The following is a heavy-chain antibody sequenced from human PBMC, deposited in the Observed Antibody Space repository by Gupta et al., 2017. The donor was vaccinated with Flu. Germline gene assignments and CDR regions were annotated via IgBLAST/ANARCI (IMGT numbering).Heavy chain of an antibody. J-gene: IGHJ4*02. D-gene: IGHD5-18*01. CDR1: GFIFTGYA. CDR2: ITSGGNT. CDR3: AKDGSFGGLGYFDF. V-gene: IGHV3-23*01. Sequence: EVQLLESGGGLVQPGGSLGLSCAASGFIFTGYAMSWVRQAPGRGLEWVSTITSGGNTYQTDSVKGRFTISRDKSKNTVYLQMNSLRAEDTGVYYCAKDGSFGGLGYFDFWGQGIQVTVST.